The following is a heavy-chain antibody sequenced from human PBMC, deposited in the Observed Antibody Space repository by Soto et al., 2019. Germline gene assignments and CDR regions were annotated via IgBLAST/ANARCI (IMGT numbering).Heavy chain of an antibody. CDR2: IVVGSGNT. D-gene: IGHD1-26*01. J-gene: IGHJ6*03. Sequence: SVKVSCKASGFTFTSSAMQWVRQARGQRLEWIGWIVVGSGNTNYAQKFQDRVTMTRDMSISTAYMELSRLRSDDTAVYYCARDRRGPYYYYMDVWGKGTTVTVSS. CDR1: GFTFTSSA. V-gene: IGHV1-58*02. CDR3: ARDRRGPYYYYMDV.